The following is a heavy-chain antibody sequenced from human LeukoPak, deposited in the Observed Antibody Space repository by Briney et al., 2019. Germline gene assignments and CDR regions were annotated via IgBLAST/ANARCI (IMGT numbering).Heavy chain of an antibody. J-gene: IGHJ4*02. CDR1: GFTFTGYY. D-gene: IGHD1-7*01. Sequence: ASVRVSCKASGFTFTGYYIHWVRQAPGQGLEWMSYINPHSGGTSTPQNFQGRVTMTTDTSISTAYMELSSLISDDTAIYYCVREGNELLSKNFDFWGQGTLVTVSS. V-gene: IGHV1-2*02. CDR2: INPHSGGT. CDR3: VREGNELLSKNFDF.